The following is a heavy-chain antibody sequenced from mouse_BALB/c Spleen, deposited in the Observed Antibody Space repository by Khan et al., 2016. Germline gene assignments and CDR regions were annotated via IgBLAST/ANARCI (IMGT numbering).Heavy chain of an antibody. CDR2: IHYSGGT. CDR1: GYSITSGYS. J-gene: IGHJ4*01. Sequence: VQLQQSGPDLVKPSQSLSLTCTVTGYSITSGYSWHWIRQFPGNKLEWMGYIHYSGGTKYIPSLKSRISITRDTSKNQFFLQLNSVTPEDTATYYCTRSHGYYAMDDWGQGTSVTVSS. V-gene: IGHV3-1*02. CDR3: TRSHGYYAMDD.